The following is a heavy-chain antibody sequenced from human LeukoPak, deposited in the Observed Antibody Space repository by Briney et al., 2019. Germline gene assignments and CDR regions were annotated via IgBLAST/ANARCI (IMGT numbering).Heavy chain of an antibody. CDR3: ARDFDFGGRFDY. J-gene: IGHJ4*02. D-gene: IGHD4-23*01. CDR2: ISYDGSNK. V-gene: IGHV3-30-3*01. CDR1: GFTVSSNY. Sequence: GGSLRLSCAASGFTVSSNYMSWVRQAPGKGLEWVAVISYDGSNKYYADSVKGRFTISRDNSKNTLYLQMNSLRAEDTAVYYCARDFDFGGRFDYWGQGTLVTVSS.